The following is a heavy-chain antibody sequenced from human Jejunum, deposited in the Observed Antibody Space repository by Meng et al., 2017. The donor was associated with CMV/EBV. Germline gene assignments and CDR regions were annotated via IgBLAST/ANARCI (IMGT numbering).Heavy chain of an antibody. CDR3: ARASSIVDYAADV. V-gene: IGHV1-69*04. J-gene: IGHJ6*02. Sequence: SGDTFSSYAVSWVRQAPGQGLEWMGRIIPVLGIPTYAQRFQDRVTITADKSTRTAYMELRRLTSEDTAIYYCARASSIVDYAADVWGQGTTVTVSS. CDR2: IIPVLGIP. CDR1: GDTFSSYA. D-gene: IGHD2/OR15-2a*01.